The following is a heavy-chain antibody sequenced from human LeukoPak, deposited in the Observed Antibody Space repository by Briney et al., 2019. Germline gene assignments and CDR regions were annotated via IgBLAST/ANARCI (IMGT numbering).Heavy chain of an antibody. CDR3: ARRDYYGSGSYYLSFDI. CDR1: GDSISSTSYY. CDR2: IYYSGST. Sequence: SETLSLTCTVSGDSISSTSYYWGWIRQPPGKGLEWIGNIYYSGSTYHNPSLKSRVTISIDTSKNQFSLKLSSVTAADTAVYYCARRDYYGSGSYYLSFDIWGQGTMVTVSS. V-gene: IGHV4-39*01. D-gene: IGHD3-10*01. J-gene: IGHJ3*02.